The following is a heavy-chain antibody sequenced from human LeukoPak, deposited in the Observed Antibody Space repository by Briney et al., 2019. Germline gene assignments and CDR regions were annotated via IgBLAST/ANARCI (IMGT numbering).Heavy chain of an antibody. CDR3: AKEGRKWELRGGVDY. D-gene: IGHD1-26*01. V-gene: IGHV3-23*01. CDR1: GFTFSSYA. CDR2: IVSSGGST. Sequence: GGSLRLSCAASGFTFSSYAMSWVRQAPGKGLEWVSGIVSSGGSTYYADSVKGRFTISRDNSKNTLYLQMNSLEVEDMAIYYCAKEGRKWELRGGVDYWGQGTLVTVSS. J-gene: IGHJ4*02.